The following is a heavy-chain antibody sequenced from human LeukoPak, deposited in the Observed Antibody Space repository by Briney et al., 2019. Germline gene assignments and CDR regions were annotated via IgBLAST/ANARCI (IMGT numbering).Heavy chain of an antibody. CDR3: ARAWWAEKEWLGDGDDY. CDR1: GFTVSGNY. V-gene: IGHV3-66*02. J-gene: IGHJ4*02. D-gene: IGHD3-3*01. CDR2: IYRGGSA. Sequence: AGTLRLSGAASGFTVSGNYLSWLGQAPGKGLVGVSVIYRGGSAYYADSVKGRVTISRDNSKNTLYLQMNSLRAEDTAVYYCARAWWAEKEWLGDGDDYWGQGTLVTVSS.